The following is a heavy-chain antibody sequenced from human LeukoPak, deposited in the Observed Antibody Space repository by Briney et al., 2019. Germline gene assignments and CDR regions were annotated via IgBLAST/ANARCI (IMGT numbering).Heavy chain of an antibody. CDR3: AKSESPYGDFPFDY. V-gene: IGHV3-23*01. Sequence: GGSLRLSCAASGFTSSSYAMSWVRQAPGKGLEWVSAISGSGGSTYYADSVKGRFTISRDNSKNTLYLQMNSLRAEDTAVYYCAKSESPYGDFPFDYWGQGTLVTVSS. CDR1: GFTSSSYA. J-gene: IGHJ4*02. D-gene: IGHD4-17*01. CDR2: ISGSGGST.